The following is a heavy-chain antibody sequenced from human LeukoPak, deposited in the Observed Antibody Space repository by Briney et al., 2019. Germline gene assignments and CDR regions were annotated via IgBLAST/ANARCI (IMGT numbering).Heavy chain of an antibody. J-gene: IGHJ4*02. CDR1: GGSFSDYY. V-gene: IGHV4-34*01. CDR3: ARGGSGWLIDY. CDR2: IYHSGST. Sequence: QSSETLSLTCGVYGGSFSDYYWSWVRQPPGKGLEWIGEIYHSGSTNYNPSLKSRVTISVDKSKNQFSLKLSSVTAADTAVYYCARGGSGWLIDYWGQGTLVTVSS. D-gene: IGHD6-19*01.